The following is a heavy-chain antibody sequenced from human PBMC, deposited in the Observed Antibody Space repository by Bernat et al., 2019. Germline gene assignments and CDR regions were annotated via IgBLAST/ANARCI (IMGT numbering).Heavy chain of an antibody. CDR3: ARDDYGGNGDY. Sequence: EVQLVESGGGLVQPGGSLRLSCASSGFTFSSHWMSWVRQAPGKGLEWVANIKQDGSEKYYVDSVKCRFTISRDNAKNSLYLQMNSLRAEDTAVYYCARDDYGGNGDYWGQGTLVTVSS. J-gene: IGHJ4*02. V-gene: IGHV3-7*04. CDR2: IKQDGSEK. D-gene: IGHD4-23*01. CDR1: GFTFSSHW.